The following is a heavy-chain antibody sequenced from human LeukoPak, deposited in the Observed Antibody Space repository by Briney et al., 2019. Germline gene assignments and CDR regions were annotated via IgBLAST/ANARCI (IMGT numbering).Heavy chain of an antibody. CDR2: IIPMLGTA. CDR1: GGTFSSYA. J-gene: IGHJ3*02. D-gene: IGHD4-17*01. Sequence: SVKVSCRGSGGTFSSYAISWVRQAPGQGLEWMGGIIPMLGTANYAQSFQGRVTITTDESTSTAYMELSSLRSEDTAVYHCASAQDYGDYDDAFDIWGQGTMVTVSS. V-gene: IGHV1-69*05. CDR3: ASAQDYGDYDDAFDI.